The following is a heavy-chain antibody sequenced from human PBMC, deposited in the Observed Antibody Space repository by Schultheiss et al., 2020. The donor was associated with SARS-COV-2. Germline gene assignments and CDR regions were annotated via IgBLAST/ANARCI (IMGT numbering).Heavy chain of an antibody. CDR3: ARVIVGATTYYYYYMDV. Sequence: SETLSLTCTVSGGSISSYYWSWIRQPAGKGLEWIGYIYYSGSTYYNPSLKSRVTISVDTSKNQFSLKLSSVTAADTAVYYCARVIVGATTYYYYYMDVWGKGTTVTVSS. V-gene: IGHV4-59*12. CDR1: GGSISSYY. D-gene: IGHD1-26*01. CDR2: IYYSGST. J-gene: IGHJ6*03.